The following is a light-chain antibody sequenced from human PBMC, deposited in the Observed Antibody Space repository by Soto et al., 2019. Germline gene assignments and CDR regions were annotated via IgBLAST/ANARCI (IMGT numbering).Light chain of an antibody. CDR2: GNS. CDR3: QSYDSSLSAVV. Sequence: QSVLTQPPSVSGAPGQRVTISCTGSSSNIGAGYDVHWYQQLPGTAPKLLIYGNSNRPSGVPDRFSGSKSATSASLVITGXXXXXXADYYCQSYDSSLSAVVFGGGTKLTVL. V-gene: IGLV1-40*01. CDR1: SSNIGAGYD. J-gene: IGLJ2*01.